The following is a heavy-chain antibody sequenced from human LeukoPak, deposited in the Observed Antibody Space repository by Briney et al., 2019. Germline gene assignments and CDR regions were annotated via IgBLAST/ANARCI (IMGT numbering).Heavy chain of an antibody. CDR3: GRDPKLGIRGYTYGYIDF. V-gene: IGHV7-4-1*02. CDR1: GYTFTYYG. Sequence: ASVKVSCKASGYTFTYYGLNWVRQAPGQGLECLGGINTNTGNPTYAQGFTGRYVFSLDTSVSTAYLQISGLKADDTAVYYCGRDPKLGIRGYTYGYIDFWGQGTLVTVSS. J-gene: IGHJ4*02. CDR2: INTNTGNP. D-gene: IGHD5-18*01.